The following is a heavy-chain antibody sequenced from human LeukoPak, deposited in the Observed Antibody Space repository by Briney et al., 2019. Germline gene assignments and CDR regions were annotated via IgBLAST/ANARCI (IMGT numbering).Heavy chain of an antibody. J-gene: IGHJ4*02. CDR1: GFTFSTYG. Sequence: SGGSLRLSCTASGFTFSTYGMTWVRQAPGKGLEWVANIKQDGSEKYYVDSVKGRFTISRDNTKTSVYLQMNSLRAEDTAVYYCAINHDYWGQGTLVTVSS. V-gene: IGHV3-7*01. CDR2: IKQDGSEK. CDR3: AINHDY.